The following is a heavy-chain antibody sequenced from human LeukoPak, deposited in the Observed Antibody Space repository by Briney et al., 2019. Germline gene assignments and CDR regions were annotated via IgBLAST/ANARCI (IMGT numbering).Heavy chain of an antibody. CDR2: IYYSGST. Sequence: SETLSLTCTVSGGSLSSGDYYWSWIPQPPGKGLEWIGYIYYSGSTSYNPSLKSRVTISVDTSKNQFSLKLSSVTAADTAVYYCARVRAPRGMDVWGQGTTVTVSS. CDR1: GGSLSSGDYY. V-gene: IGHV4-30-4*01. J-gene: IGHJ6*02. CDR3: ARVRAPRGMDV.